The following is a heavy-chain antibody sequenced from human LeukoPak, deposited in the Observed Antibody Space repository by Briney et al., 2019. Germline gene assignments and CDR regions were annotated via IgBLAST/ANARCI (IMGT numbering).Heavy chain of an antibody. J-gene: IGHJ6*02. CDR1: GFTFNRCA. CDR3: AKFTGTTIYYGMDV. CDR2: ITGSGDTK. D-gene: IGHD1-7*01. Sequence: GGSLRLSCAASGFTFNRCAMSWVRQAPGKGLEWVSGITGSGDTKYYPGSVKGRFTISRDNSKNTLYLQMNSLRAEDTAVYYCAKFTGTTIYYGMDVWGRGTTVTSP. V-gene: IGHV3-23*01.